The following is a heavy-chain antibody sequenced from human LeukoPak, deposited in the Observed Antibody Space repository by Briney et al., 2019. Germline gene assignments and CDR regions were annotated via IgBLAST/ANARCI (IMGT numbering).Heavy chain of an antibody. D-gene: IGHD3-10*01. CDR3: ARGKTPYGSGSYNYYGMDV. V-gene: IGHV3-11*01. CDR1: GFTFSDYY. Sequence: AGGSLRLSCAASGFTFSDYYMSWIRQAPGKGLEWVSYISSSGSTIYYADSVKGRFTISRDNAKNSLYLQMNSLRAEDTAVYYCARGKTPYGSGSYNYYGMDVWGQGTTVTVSS. J-gene: IGHJ6*02. CDR2: ISSSGSTI.